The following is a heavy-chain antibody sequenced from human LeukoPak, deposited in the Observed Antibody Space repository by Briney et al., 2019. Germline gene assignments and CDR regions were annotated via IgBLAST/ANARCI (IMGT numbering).Heavy chain of an antibody. CDR2: TYYRSKWYN. D-gene: IGHD3-10*01. CDR3: AREGMITMVRGVLLS. J-gene: IGHJ3*01. Sequence: SQTLSLTCAISGDSVSSNSAAWNWVRQSPSRGLEWLGRTYYRSKWYNDYAVSVKSRITINPDTSKNQFSLQLNSVTPEDTAVYYCAREGMITMVRGVLLSWGQGTMVTVSS. V-gene: IGHV6-1*01. CDR1: GDSVSSNSAA.